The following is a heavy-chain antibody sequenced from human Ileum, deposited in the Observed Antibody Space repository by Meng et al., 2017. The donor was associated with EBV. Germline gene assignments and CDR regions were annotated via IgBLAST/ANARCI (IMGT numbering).Heavy chain of an antibody. CDR3: ARNVPGTSAYYD. J-gene: IGHJ4*02. CDR2: IYYSGST. Sequence: QLEESRSGLFKPSNTLSLTCAVSGYSLSSTNWGGWIRQPPGKGLEWIGYIYYSGSTSYNPSLKSRVTMSVDTSKNQFSLNLNSVTAVDTAVYYCARNVPGTSAYYDWGQGTLVTVSS. V-gene: IGHV4-28*01. D-gene: IGHD3-22*01. CDR1: GYSLSSTNW.